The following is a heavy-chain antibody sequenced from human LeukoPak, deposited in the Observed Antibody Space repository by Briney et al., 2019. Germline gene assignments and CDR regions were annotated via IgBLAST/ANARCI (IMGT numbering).Heavy chain of an antibody. CDR1: GGTFSSYA. J-gene: IGHJ5*02. Sequence: SVKVSCKASGGTFSSYAISWVRQAPGQGLEWMGGIIPIFGTANYAQKFQGRVTITADESTSTAYMELSSLRSEDTAVYYCARRRVIAEGYSSSWSLPWFDPWGQGTLVTVSS. V-gene: IGHV1-69*01. D-gene: IGHD6-13*01. CDR3: ARRRVIAEGYSSSWSLPWFDP. CDR2: IIPIFGTA.